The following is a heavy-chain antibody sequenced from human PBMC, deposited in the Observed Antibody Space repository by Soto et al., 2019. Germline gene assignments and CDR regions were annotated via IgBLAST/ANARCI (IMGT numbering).Heavy chain of an antibody. CDR3: ARGYRDGYNSEGFDP. Sequence: PSETLSLTCTVSGGSISSGDYYWSWIRQTPGKDLEWFGYIYYSGSTYYNPSLKSRTTISVDTSENQFSLKLNSVSSADTAVYYCARGYRDGYNSEGFDPWGQGTLVTVSS. V-gene: IGHV4-30-4*01. D-gene: IGHD5-12*01. CDR2: IYYSGST. CDR1: GGSISSGDYY. J-gene: IGHJ5*02.